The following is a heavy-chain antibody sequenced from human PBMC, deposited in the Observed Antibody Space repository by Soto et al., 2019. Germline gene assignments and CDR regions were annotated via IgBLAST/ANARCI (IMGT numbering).Heavy chain of an antibody. J-gene: IGHJ5*02. CDR3: ARVSTTQLFDP. V-gene: IGHV4-34*01. D-gene: IGHD4-4*01. CDR1: GGSFSGYY. Sequence: SETLSLTCAVYGGSFSGYYWSWIRQPPGKGLEWIGEINHSGSTNYNPSLKSRVTISVDTSKNQFSLKLSSVTAADTAVYYCARVSTTQLFDPWGQGTLVTVSS. CDR2: INHSGST.